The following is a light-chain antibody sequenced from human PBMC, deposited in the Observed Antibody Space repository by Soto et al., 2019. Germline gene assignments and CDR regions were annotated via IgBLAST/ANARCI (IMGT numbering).Light chain of an antibody. J-gene: IGKJ1*01. V-gene: IGKV1-5*03. CDR2: KAS. CDR3: QQYNNYWT. Sequence: DIQMTQSPSTLSASVGDRVTITCRASQSISYWLAWYQQKPGKAPNLLIYKASSLESGVPSRFSGSGSGTEFTLTISSLQPDGLATNYCQQYNNYWTFGQGTKVEIK. CDR1: QSISYW.